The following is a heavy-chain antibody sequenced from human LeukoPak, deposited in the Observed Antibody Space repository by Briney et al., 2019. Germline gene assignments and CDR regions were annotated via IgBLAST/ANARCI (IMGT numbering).Heavy chain of an antibody. Sequence: GASVKVSCRASGYTFTSYGISWVRQAPGQGLEWMGWISAYNGNTNYAQKLQGRVTMTTDTSTSTAYMELRSLRSDDTAVYYCARARTMVRGVIIILIDYWGQGTLVTVSS. CDR2: ISAYNGNT. V-gene: IGHV1-18*01. CDR3: ARARTMVRGVIIILIDY. D-gene: IGHD3-10*01. J-gene: IGHJ4*02. CDR1: GYTFTSYG.